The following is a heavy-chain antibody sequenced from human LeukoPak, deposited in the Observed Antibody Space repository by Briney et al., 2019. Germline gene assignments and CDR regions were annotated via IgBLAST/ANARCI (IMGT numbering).Heavy chain of an antibody. CDR1: GYSISSGYY. J-gene: IGHJ6*03. CDR3: ARITVGYYYMDV. V-gene: IGHV4-38-2*02. Sequence: SETLSLTCTVSGYSISSGYYWGWIRQPPGQGLEWIGSIYHSGGTYYNPSLKSRVTISVDTSKNQFSLKLSSVTAADTAVYYCARITVGYYYMDVWGKGTTVTVSS. CDR2: IYHSGGT. D-gene: IGHD4-11*01.